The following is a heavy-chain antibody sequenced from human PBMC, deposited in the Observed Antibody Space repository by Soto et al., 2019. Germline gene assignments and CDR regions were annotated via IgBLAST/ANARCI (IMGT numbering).Heavy chain of an antibody. D-gene: IGHD3-16*01. CDR3: AAELGFGGVSVV. CDR2: IIPLFGTT. J-gene: IGHJ6*02. CDR1: GDTFKNCV. Sequence: QVQVVQSGVEVRRPGSSVKVSCKASGDTFKNCVISWVRQAPGQGLEWMGGIIPLFGTTDFAQRFQGRLTITTDESTTTAYMELSRLRSEDTAMYYCAAELGFGGVSVVGGQGTTVIVSS. V-gene: IGHV1-69*01.